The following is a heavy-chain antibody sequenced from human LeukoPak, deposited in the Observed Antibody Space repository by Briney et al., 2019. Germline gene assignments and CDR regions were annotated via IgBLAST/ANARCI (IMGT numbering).Heavy chain of an antibody. D-gene: IGHD2-15*01. CDR2: IYYSGST. CDR3: AGLTCSGGSLYSSG. CDR1: GGSISSYY. Sequence: SETLSLTCTVSGGSISSYYWSWIRQPPGKGLEWIGYIYYSGSTNYNPSLKSRVTISVDTSKNQFSLKLSSVTAADTAGYYCAGLTCSGGSLYSSGWGQGTLVHVSP. J-gene: IGHJ4*02. V-gene: IGHV4-59*01.